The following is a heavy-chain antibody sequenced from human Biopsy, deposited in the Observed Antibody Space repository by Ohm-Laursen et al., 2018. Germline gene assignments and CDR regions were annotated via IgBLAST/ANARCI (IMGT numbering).Heavy chain of an antibody. J-gene: IGHJ3*02. V-gene: IGHV1-18*04. CDR1: GYTFTAYG. Sequence: ASVKVSCKASGYTFTAYGISWVRQAPGQGLEWMGWISTYNDDTNIAQKFQGRVSMTTDTSTRTAYMELRILRSGDTAIYFCARDPGYDFWSGSDPFDIWGQGTLVTAS. D-gene: IGHD3-3*01. CDR2: ISTYNDDT. CDR3: ARDPGYDFWSGSDPFDI.